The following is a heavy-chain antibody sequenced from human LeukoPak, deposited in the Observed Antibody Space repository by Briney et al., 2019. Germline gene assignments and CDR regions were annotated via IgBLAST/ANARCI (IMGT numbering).Heavy chain of an antibody. V-gene: IGHV3-30*02. J-gene: IGHJ5*02. Sequence: AGGSLRLSCAASGFRLTEYGVHWVRQAPGKGLEWLSFIRYDDSEYYAESVKGRFTIARDISKNTLFLQMHSLRSEDTAVYYCAKDPVNHCASSVCYGLQSWGQGTLVIVSS. CDR1: GFRLTEYG. CDR3: AKDPVNHCASSVCYGLQS. CDR2: IRYDDSE. D-gene: IGHD3-22*01.